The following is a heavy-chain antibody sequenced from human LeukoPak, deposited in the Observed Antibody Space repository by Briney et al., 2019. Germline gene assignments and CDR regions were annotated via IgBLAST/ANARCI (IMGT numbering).Heavy chain of an antibody. Sequence: PSETLSLTCAVYDGSFSGYYWSWIRQPPGKGLEWIGEIYHSGSTNYNPSLKSRVTISVDKSKNQFSLKLSSVTAADTAVYYCARAGYCSGGSCYGMDVWGQGTTVTVSS. CDR1: DGSFSGYY. D-gene: IGHD2-15*01. J-gene: IGHJ6*02. CDR2: IYHSGST. V-gene: IGHV4-34*01. CDR3: ARAGYCSGGSCYGMDV.